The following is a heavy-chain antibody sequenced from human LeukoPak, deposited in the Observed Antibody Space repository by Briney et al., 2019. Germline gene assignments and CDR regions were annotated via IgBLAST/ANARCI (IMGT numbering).Heavy chain of an antibody. CDR1: GFTFSSYA. J-gene: IGHJ4*02. Sequence: PGGSLRLSCAASGFTFSSYAMNWVRQAPGKGLEWVSGISGNGGTTFYADSVKGRFTISRDNSKNTLYLQMNSLRAEDTAVYYCARESLLLVIIWGSYFDYWGQGTLVTVSS. V-gene: IGHV3-23*01. CDR2: ISGNGGTT. CDR3: ARESLLLVIIWGSYFDY. D-gene: IGHD3-9*01.